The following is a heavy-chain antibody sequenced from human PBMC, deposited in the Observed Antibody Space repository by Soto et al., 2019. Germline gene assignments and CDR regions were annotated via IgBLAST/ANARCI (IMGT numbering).Heavy chain of an antibody. D-gene: IGHD2-15*01. V-gene: IGHV3-23*01. J-gene: IGHJ6*03. Sequence: GGSLRLSCAASGFTFSSYAMSWVRQAPGKGLEWVSAISGSGGSTYYADSVKGRFTISRDNSKNTLYLQMNSLRAEDTAVYYCAKDRAYCSGGSCYLLDYYYMDVWGKGTTVTVSS. CDR1: GFTFSSYA. CDR3: AKDRAYCSGGSCYLLDYYYMDV. CDR2: ISGSGGST.